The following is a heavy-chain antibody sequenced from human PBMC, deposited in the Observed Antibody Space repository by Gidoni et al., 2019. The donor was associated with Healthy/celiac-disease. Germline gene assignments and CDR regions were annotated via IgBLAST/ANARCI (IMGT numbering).Heavy chain of an antibody. V-gene: IGHV3-23*01. D-gene: IGHD3-3*01. CDR2: ISGSGGST. J-gene: IGHJ3*02. CDR3: AKGIPTEYYDFWSGYYPNDAFDI. CDR1: AFPFTSYA. Sequence: VQLLESGGGLVQPRGSLRPSCAASAFPFTSYAMSLVPQAPGKGLEWVSAISGSGGSTYYADSVKGRFTISRDNSKNTLYLQMNSLRAEDTAVYYCAKGIPTEYYDFWSGYYPNDAFDIWGQGTMVTVSS.